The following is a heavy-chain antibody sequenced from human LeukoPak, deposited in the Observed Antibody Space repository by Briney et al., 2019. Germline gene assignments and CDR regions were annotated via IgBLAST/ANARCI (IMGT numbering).Heavy chain of an antibody. CDR2: ISGSGGST. Sequence: PGGSLRLSCAAPGFTFSSYAMSWVRQAPGKGLEWVSAISGSGGSTYYADSVKGRFTISRDNSKNTLYLQMNSLRAEDTAVYYCAKVPLEPAAEYNYYYGMDVWGQGTTVTVSS. CDR1: GFTFSSYA. CDR3: AKVPLEPAAEYNYYYGMDV. J-gene: IGHJ6*02. D-gene: IGHD2-2*01. V-gene: IGHV3-23*01.